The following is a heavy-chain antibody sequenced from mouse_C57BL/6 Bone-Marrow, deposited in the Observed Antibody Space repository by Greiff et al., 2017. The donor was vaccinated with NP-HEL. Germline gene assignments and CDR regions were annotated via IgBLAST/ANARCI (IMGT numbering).Heavy chain of an antibody. CDR1: GYSITSGYY. CDR2: ISYDGSN. V-gene: IGHV3-6*01. J-gene: IGHJ3*01. D-gene: IGHD2-4*01. CDR3: ARCDYGWFAY. Sequence: EVQLQQSGPGLVKPSQSLSLTCSVTGYSITSGYYWNWIRQFPGNKLEWMGYISYDGSNNYNPSLKNRISITRDTSKNQFFLKLNSVTTEDTATYYCARCDYGWFAYWGQGTLVTVSA.